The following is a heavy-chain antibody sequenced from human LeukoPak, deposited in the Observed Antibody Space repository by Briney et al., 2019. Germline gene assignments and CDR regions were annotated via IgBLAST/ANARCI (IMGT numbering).Heavy chain of an antibody. J-gene: IGHJ4*02. CDR2: ISGDGGST. CDR3: ATPPWLRGY. Sequence: AGGSLRLSCAASGFTFDDYAVFWVRQVPGKGLEWVSLISGDGGSTYYADSVKGRFTISRDNSKNSLYLQMNSLRTEDSALYYCATPPWLRGYWGQGTLVTVSS. V-gene: IGHV3-43*02. D-gene: IGHD5-12*01. CDR1: GFTFDDYA.